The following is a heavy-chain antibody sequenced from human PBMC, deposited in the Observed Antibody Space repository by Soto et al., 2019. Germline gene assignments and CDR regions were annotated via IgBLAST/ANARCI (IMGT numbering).Heavy chain of an antibody. J-gene: IGHJ4*02. V-gene: IGHV1-18*01. CDR3: ARDLSGNPGY. Sequence: QGQLVQSGAEVKKPGASVKVSCKASGYTFTSYGISWARQAPGQGLERMGWISAYNGNTNYAQKLQGRITFTTDTATSTADMELRSLRSDDTAGYYCARDLSGNPGYWGQGTLVTVSS. CDR1: GYTFTSYG. D-gene: IGHD2-15*01. CDR2: ISAYNGNT.